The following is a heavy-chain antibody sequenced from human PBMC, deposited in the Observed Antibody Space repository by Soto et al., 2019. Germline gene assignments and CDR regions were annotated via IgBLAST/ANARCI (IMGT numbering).Heavy chain of an antibody. V-gene: IGHV4-34*01. D-gene: IGHD2-15*01. CDR2: INHSGST. Sequence: PSETLSLTCAVYGWSFSGYYWSWIRPAPGKGLEWIGEINHSGSTNYNPSLKSRVTISVDTSKNQFSLKLSSVTAADTAVYYCARGSDCSGGSCYRDYWGQGTLVTVSS. J-gene: IGHJ4*02. CDR1: GWSFSGYY. CDR3: ARGSDCSGGSCYRDY.